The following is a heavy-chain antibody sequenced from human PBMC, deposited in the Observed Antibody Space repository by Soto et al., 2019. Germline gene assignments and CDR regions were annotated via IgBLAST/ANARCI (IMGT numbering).Heavy chain of an antibody. CDR2: IYHGGTT. D-gene: IGHD3-3*01. V-gene: IGHV4-4*02. J-gene: IGHJ4*02. CDR3: VSSLNYDFWRDGGRHFYFDY. CDR1: GGSISSSYW. Sequence: QVQLQESGPGLVKPSGTLSLTCAVSGGSISSSYWWNWVRQTPRGGLEWIGKIYHGGTTNYNPSLKNRVTISVDKSKNPFSLKLTSVTAADTAVYYCVSSLNYDFWRDGGRHFYFDYLGRGILATVSS.